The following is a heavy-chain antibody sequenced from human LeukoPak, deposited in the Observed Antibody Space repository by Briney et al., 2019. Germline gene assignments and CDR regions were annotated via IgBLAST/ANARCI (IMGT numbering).Heavy chain of an antibody. V-gene: IGHV1-2*02. Sequence: ASVKVSCKASGYTFTGYYMHWVRQAPGQGLEWMGWINPNSGGTNYAQKFQGRVTMTRDTSISTAYMELSRLRSDDTAVYYCARMNNYGDSFDYWGRGTLVTVSS. CDR3: ARMNNYGDSFDY. CDR1: GYTFTGYY. D-gene: IGHD4-17*01. J-gene: IGHJ4*02. CDR2: INPNSGGT.